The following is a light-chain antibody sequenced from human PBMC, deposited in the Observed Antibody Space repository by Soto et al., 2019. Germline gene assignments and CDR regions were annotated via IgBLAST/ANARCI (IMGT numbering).Light chain of an antibody. Sequence: QSALPQPASVSGSPGQSITFSCTGTSSDVGGHSYVSWYQQRPGKAPRLMIYEVTKRPSGISNRFSASKSGNTASLTISGLQAEDEADYYCASYTSSRTLVFGTGTKVTVL. CDR1: SSDVGGHSY. V-gene: IGLV2-14*01. CDR3: ASYTSSRTLV. J-gene: IGLJ1*01. CDR2: EVT.